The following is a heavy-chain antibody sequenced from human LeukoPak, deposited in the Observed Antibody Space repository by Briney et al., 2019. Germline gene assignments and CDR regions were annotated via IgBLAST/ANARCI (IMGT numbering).Heavy chain of an antibody. CDR2: IYHSGST. Sequence: SGTLSLTCAVSGGSISSSNWWSWVRQPPGKGLEWIGEIYHSGSTNYNPSLKSRVTISVDKSKNQFSLKLSSVTAADTAVYYCAREDAWSGYPHYYMDVWGKGTTVTVSS. CDR1: GGSISSSNW. V-gene: IGHV4-4*02. J-gene: IGHJ6*03. CDR3: AREDAWSGYPHYYMDV. D-gene: IGHD3-3*01.